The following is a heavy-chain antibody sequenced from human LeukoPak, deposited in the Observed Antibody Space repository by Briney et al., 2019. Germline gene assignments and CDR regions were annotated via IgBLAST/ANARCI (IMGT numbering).Heavy chain of an antibody. CDR1: GFTFSSYA. CDR2: ISGSGDNT. J-gene: IGHJ4*02. D-gene: IGHD5-12*01. CDR3: AKGSGYDPDFDY. V-gene: IGHV3-23*01. Sequence: GGSLRLSCAASGFTFSSYAMSWVRQAPGKGLEWVSGISGSGDNTYYADSVKGRFTISRDNSKNTLYLQMNSLRAGDTAVYYCAKGSGYDPDFDYWGQGTLVSVSS.